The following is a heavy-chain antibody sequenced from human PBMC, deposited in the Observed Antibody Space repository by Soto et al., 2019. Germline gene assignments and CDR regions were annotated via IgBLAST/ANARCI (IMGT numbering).Heavy chain of an antibody. CDR3: ASVPMIPQRFFDY. CDR1: GCTFSSYA. D-gene: IGHD3-22*01. CDR2: ISGSGGST. J-gene: IGHJ4*02. V-gene: IGHV3-23*01. Sequence: GGSLRLCCAASGCTFSSYAMSWVRQAPGKGLEWVSAISGSGGSTYYADSVKGRFTIARDNSKNTLYLQMNSRRAEDTAVYYCASVPMIPQRFFDYWGQGTLVTVSS.